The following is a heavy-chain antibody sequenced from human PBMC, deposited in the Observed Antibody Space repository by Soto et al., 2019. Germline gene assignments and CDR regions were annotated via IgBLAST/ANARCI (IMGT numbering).Heavy chain of an antibody. CDR3: AKGQRYSSSWSGNYYYGMDV. CDR1: GFTFSSYG. V-gene: IGHV3-30*18. J-gene: IGHJ6*02. D-gene: IGHD6-13*01. Sequence: PGGSLRLSCAASGFTFSSYGMHWVRQAPGKGLEWVAVISYDGSNKYYADSVKGRFTISRDNSKNTLYLQMNSLRAEDTAVYYCAKGQRYSSSWSGNYYYGMDVWGQGTTVTVSS. CDR2: ISYDGSNK.